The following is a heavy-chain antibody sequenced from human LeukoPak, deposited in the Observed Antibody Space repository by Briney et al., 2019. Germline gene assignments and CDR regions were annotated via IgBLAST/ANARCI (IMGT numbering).Heavy chain of an antibody. Sequence: PGGSLRLSCAASGFTVSSNYMSWVRQAPGKGLEWVSVIYSGGSTYYADSVKGRFTISRDDSKNALYLQMNSLRAEDTAVYYCAREPYGSGSRDWYFDLWGRGTLVTVSS. V-gene: IGHV3-66*01. CDR3: AREPYGSGSRDWYFDL. CDR1: GFTVSSNY. D-gene: IGHD3-10*01. CDR2: IYSGGST. J-gene: IGHJ2*01.